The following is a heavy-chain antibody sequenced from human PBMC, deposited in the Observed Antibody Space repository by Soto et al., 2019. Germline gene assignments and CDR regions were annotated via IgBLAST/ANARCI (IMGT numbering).Heavy chain of an antibody. Sequence: SETLSLTCFVSGGSVTSHHWIWILQFPGQGLQWIAYTSYTGITNYNPSLQSRDTISLDTSKNQLSLKLTSMTAADTAGYYCAKDMHAGFTHDFDPWGQGTLVTVSS. CDR1: GGSVTSHH. J-gene: IGHJ5*02. V-gene: IGHV4-59*02. CDR2: TSYTGIT. D-gene: IGHD1-1*01. CDR3: AKDMHAGFTHDFDP.